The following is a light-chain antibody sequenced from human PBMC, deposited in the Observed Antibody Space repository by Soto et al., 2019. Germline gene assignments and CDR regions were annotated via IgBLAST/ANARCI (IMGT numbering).Light chain of an antibody. CDR3: AAWDGSLNNVL. V-gene: IGLV1-44*01. J-gene: IGLJ2*01. CDR1: GSSIGTNT. CDR2: GNN. Sequence: QSVLTQPPSASGTPGQRVTISCSGSGSSIGTNTVNWYRQLPGTAPKLLIYGNNQRPSGVPDRFSGSKSGTSASLGISGLQSEDGADYYCAAWDGSLNNVLFGGGTKLTVL.